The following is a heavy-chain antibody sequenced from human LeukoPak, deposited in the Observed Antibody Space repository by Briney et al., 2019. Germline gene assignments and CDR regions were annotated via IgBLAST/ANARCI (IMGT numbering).Heavy chain of an antibody. V-gene: IGHV1-2*02. Sequence: ASVKVSCKASGFTFTGYYIHWLRQAPGQGLEWMGWINPNSGGTHYAQKFQGRVTMTRDTSISAAYMELSRLRSGDTAVYYCARDYGGPSRFGGIDYWGQGTLVTVSS. CDR3: ARDYGGPSRFGGIDY. D-gene: IGHD3-10*01. CDR1: GFTFTGYY. CDR2: INPNSGGT. J-gene: IGHJ4*02.